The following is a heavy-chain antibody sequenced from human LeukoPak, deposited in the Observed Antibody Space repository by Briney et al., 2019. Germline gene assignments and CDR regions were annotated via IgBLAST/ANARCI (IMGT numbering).Heavy chain of an antibody. V-gene: IGHV3-48*04. CDR3: ARATRNGYDY. CDR1: GFTFRIYG. CDR2: IGHTGSDI. Sequence: QPGGSLRLSCAASGFTFRIYGMNWVRQAPGKGPEWASYIGHTGSDIYYADSVKGRFTVSRDNAKNSLYLQMNSLRVEDAAVYYCARATRNGYDYWGQGTLVTVSS. J-gene: IGHJ4*02. D-gene: IGHD5-24*01.